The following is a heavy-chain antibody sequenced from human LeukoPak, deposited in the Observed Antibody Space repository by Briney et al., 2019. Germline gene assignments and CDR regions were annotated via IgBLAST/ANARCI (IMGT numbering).Heavy chain of an antibody. CDR3: ARLSVRWNDAFDI. Sequence: GGSLRLSCAASGFTFSSYAMSWVRQAPGKGLEWVSAISGSGGSTYYADSVKGRFTISRDNSKNTLYLQMNSLRAEDTAVYYCARLSVRWNDAFDIWGQGTMVTVSS. D-gene: IGHD3-16*02. V-gene: IGHV3-23*01. CDR2: ISGSGGST. J-gene: IGHJ3*02. CDR1: GFTFSSYA.